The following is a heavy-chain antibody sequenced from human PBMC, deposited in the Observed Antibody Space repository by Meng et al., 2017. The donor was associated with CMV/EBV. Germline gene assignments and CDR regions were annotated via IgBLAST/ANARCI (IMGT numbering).Heavy chain of an antibody. CDR1: GYTFTGYY. CDR3: ARESNVDTAMVDY. D-gene: IGHD5-18*01. CDR2: INPNSGGT. Sequence: KASGYTFTGYYMHWVRQAPGQGLEWMGWINPNSGGTNYAQKLQGRVTMTRDTSISTAYMELSRLRSDDTAVYYCARESNVDTAMVDYWGQGTLVTVSS. V-gene: IGHV1-2*02. J-gene: IGHJ4*02.